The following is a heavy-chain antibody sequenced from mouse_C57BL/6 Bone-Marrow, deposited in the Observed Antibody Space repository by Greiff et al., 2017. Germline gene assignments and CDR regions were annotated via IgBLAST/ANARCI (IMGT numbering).Heavy chain of an antibody. Sequence: QVQLQQPGAELVKPGASVKLSCKASGYTFTSYWMHWVKQRPGQGLEWIGMIRPNSGSTTYNEKFKSKATLTVDKSSSTAYMQLSSLSSEGSAVYYCARSSYGSSDVAGFAYWGQGTLVIVSA. CDR3: ARSSYGSSDVAGFAY. CDR1: GYTFTSYW. CDR2: IRPNSGST. J-gene: IGHJ3*01. V-gene: IGHV1-64*01. D-gene: IGHD1-1*01.